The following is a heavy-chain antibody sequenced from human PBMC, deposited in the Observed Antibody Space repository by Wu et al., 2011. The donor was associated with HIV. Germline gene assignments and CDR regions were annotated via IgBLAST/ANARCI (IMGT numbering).Heavy chain of an antibody. D-gene: IGHD3-10*01. J-gene: IGHJ6*03. CDR2: INPDTGAT. V-gene: IGHV1-2*02. CDR3: ATDTVVRGIYDYYYYYMDV. CDR1: GYSFRDYY. Sequence: QVQLVQSGAEVYKPGASVKVXCETSGYSFRDYYIHWVRQAPGQGLEWMGWINPDTGATNYGPQFQGRVTMTRDTSISTAYMELDRLTSDDTAVYYCATDTVVRGIYDYYYYYMDVWGKGTMVTVSS.